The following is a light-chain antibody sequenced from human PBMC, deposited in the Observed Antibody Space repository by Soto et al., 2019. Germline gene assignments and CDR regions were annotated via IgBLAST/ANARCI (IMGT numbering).Light chain of an antibody. V-gene: IGKV3-15*01. CDR2: GAS. CDR1: QSVSNN. Sequence: EIVMTQSPATLSVSLWERATLSCRASQSVSNNLAWYQQKPGQAPRLLIYGASTRATGIPARFSGSASGTDFPLTISSLEPGDFAVYYCQQFNTWPTFGQGTKVDIK. J-gene: IGKJ1*01. CDR3: QQFNTWPT.